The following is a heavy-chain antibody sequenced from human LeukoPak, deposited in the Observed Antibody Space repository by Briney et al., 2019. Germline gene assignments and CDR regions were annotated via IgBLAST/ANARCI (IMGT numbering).Heavy chain of an antibody. CDR3: TTDLGLTMIRGVIVY. CDR2: IKSKGDGETT. D-gene: IGHD3-10*01. CDR1: GFTFTNAW. J-gene: IGHJ4*02. Sequence: GGPLRLSCAASGFTFTNAWMTWVRQAPGKGLEWVGRIKSKGDGETTDYAAPVKGRFSMSRDDSKATMYLQMYSLEAEDTAVYYCTTDLGLTMIRGVIVYWGQGALVTVSS. V-gene: IGHV3-15*01.